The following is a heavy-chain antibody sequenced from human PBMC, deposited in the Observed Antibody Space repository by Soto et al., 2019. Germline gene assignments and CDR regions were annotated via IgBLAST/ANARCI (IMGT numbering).Heavy chain of an antibody. D-gene: IGHD6-25*01. J-gene: IGHJ6*02. CDR3: ARCPSRSAFYYYGMDV. CDR1: GFTFSSYA. CDR2: ISHDGRDT. Sequence: QVQLVESGGGVVQPGRSLRLSCAASGFTFSSYAMHWVRQAPGKGLEWVAVISHDGRDTYYADSVKGRFTISRDRSKNTMYLQMNSLRPEDRAVYYCARCPSRSAFYYYGMDVWGQGTTVTVSS. V-gene: IGHV3-30*04.